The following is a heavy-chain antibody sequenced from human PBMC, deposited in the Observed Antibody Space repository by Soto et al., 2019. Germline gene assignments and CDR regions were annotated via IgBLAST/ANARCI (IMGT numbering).Heavy chain of an antibody. CDR1: GYTFTKFD. CDR3: VRGFADSWNTGGYNWFDF. CDR2: MSPNSENK. J-gene: IGHJ5*01. D-gene: IGHD1-1*01. Sequence: QVHLVQSGAEVKKPGASVKVSCKTSGYTFTKFDVNWVRQAAGQGLEWMGWMSPNSENKGYAQKFQGRVSMTRDTSITTVYMELSSLRSEDTAVYSCVRGFADSWNTGGYNWFDFWGQGTLVTVSS. V-gene: IGHV1-8*01.